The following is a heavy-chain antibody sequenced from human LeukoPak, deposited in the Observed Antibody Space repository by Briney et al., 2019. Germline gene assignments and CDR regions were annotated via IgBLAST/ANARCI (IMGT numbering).Heavy chain of an antibody. V-gene: IGHV4-59*08. Sequence: SEILSLTCTVSGGSISSYYWSWIWQPPGKGLEWIGYIYYSGSTNYNPSLKSRVTISVDTSKNQFSLKLSSVTAADTAVYYCARLTCSGGSCYYSYFDYWGQGTLVTVSS. CDR3: ARLTCSGGSCYYSYFDY. CDR2: IYYSGST. CDR1: GGSISSYY. D-gene: IGHD2-15*01. J-gene: IGHJ4*02.